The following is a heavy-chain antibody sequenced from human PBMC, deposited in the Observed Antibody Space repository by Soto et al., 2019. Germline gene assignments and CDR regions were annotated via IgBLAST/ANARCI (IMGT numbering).Heavy chain of an antibody. CDR1: GFTFSSSA. J-gene: IGHJ4*02. CDR3: AADNDFWSGHYSLDY. Sequence: GASVKVSCKASGFTFSSSAVQWVRQARGQRLEWIGWIVVGSGNTNYAQKFRERVTITRDMSTSTAYMELTSLRSDDTAVYYCAADNDFWSGHYSLDYWGQGALVTVSS. D-gene: IGHD3-3*01. CDR2: IVVGSGNT. V-gene: IGHV1-58*01.